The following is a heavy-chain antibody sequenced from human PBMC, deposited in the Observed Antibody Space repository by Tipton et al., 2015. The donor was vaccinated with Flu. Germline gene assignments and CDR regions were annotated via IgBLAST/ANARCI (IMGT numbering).Heavy chain of an antibody. J-gene: IGHJ4*02. D-gene: IGHD3-22*01. Sequence: TLSLTCTVSGDSISSYYWSWIRQPPGKGLEWIGYMYYSGSTKYNPSLKSRVTISIDTSKNQFSLKLTSVTAADTAAYYCARDLKWSSAYYNPFGYWGQGTLVTVSS. CDR2: MYYSGST. CDR1: GDSISSYY. V-gene: IGHV4-59*01. CDR3: ARDLKWSSAYYNPFGY.